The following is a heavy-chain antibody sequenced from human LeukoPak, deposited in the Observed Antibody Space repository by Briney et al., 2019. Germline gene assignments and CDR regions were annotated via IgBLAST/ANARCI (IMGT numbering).Heavy chain of an antibody. Sequence: SETLSLTCAVYGGSFSGYYWSWIRQPPGKGLESIGEINHSGSTNYNPSLKSRVTISVDTSKNQFSLKLSSVTAADTAVYYCARRRFGEFDYWGQGTLVTVSS. CDR1: GGSFSGYY. CDR3: ARRRFGEFDY. J-gene: IGHJ4*02. D-gene: IGHD3-10*01. CDR2: INHSGST. V-gene: IGHV4-34*01.